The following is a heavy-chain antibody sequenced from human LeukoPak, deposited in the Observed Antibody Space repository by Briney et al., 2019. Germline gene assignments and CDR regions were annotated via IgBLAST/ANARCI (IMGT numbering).Heavy chain of an antibody. D-gene: IGHD6-13*01. CDR3: ARDGSSSWYRIGYYYYMDV. Sequence: GASVKVSCKASGYTFTSYYMHWVRQAPGQGLEWMGWINPNSGGTNYAQKLQGRVTMTTDTSTSTAYMELRSLRSDDTAVYYCARDGSSSWYRIGYYYYMDVWGKGTTVTVSS. CDR1: GYTFTSYY. CDR2: INPNSGGT. V-gene: IGHV1-2*02. J-gene: IGHJ6*03.